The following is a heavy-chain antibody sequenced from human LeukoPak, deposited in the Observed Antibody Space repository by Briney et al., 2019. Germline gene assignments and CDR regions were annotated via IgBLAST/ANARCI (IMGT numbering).Heavy chain of an antibody. CDR3: ARPPPKLHCTGRGCFLTYY. CDR2: IRSSGSTI. Sequence: GGSLRLSCAASGFTFSSYEMNWVRQAPGKGLEWVSYIRSSGSTIYYAGSVKGRFTISRDNAKNSLYLQMSSLRAEDTAVYYSARPPPKLHCTGRGCFLTYYWGPGTLVTVSP. CDR1: GFTFSSYE. D-gene: IGHD2-15*01. J-gene: IGHJ4*01. V-gene: IGHV3-48*03.